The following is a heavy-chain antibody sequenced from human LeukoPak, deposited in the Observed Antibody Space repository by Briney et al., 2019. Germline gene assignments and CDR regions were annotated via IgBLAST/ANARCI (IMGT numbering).Heavy chain of an antibody. Sequence: SETLSLTCTVSGGSITNYYWSWIRQPAGKGLEWIGRIYTSGSTSYNPSLKSRVTMSVDTSKNQFSLKLSSVTAADTAVYYCARGCSSTSCWLRMDVCGQPTTVTVSS. CDR1: GGSITNYY. CDR2: IYTSGST. J-gene: IGHJ6*02. CDR3: ARGCSSTSCWLRMDV. D-gene: IGHD2-2*01. V-gene: IGHV4-4*07.